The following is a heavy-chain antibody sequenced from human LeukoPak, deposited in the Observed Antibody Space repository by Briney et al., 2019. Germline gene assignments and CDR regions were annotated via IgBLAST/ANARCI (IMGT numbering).Heavy chain of an antibody. V-gene: IGHV4-39*07. Sequence: SETLSLTCTVSGGSISSSSYYWGWIRQPPGKGLEWIGSIYYSGSTYYNPSLKSRVTISVDTSKNQFSLKLSSVTAADTAVYYCARRSNRCSTSCPWAFDIWGQGTMVTVSS. CDR3: ARRSNRCSTSCPWAFDI. CDR1: GGSISSSSYY. CDR2: IYYSGST. D-gene: IGHD2-2*01. J-gene: IGHJ3*02.